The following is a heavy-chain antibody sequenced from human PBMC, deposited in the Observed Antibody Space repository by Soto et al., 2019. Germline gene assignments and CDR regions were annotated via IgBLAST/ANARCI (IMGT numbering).Heavy chain of an antibody. CDR3: ARAGITMVRGVIPYYYYGMDV. Sequence: QVQLQQWGAGLLKPSETLSLTCAVYGGSFSGYYWSWIRQPPGKGLEWLGEINHSGSTNYNPSLKSRVTISVDTSKNQFSLKLSSVTAADTAVYYCARAGITMVRGVIPYYYYGMDVWGQGTTVTVSS. CDR1: GGSFSGYY. J-gene: IGHJ6*02. CDR2: INHSGST. D-gene: IGHD3-10*01. V-gene: IGHV4-34*01.